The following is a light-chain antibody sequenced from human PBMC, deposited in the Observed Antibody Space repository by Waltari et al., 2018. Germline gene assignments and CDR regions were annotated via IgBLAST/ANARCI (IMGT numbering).Light chain of an antibody. CDR3: CSYAGTTDVIL. V-gene: IGLV2-8*01. CDR1: SGAVCRYNY. CDR2: DVT. J-gene: IGLJ2*01. Sequence: QSALTHPPPASGSSGQSFTITCTETSGAVCRYNYFSWYQHQPGKAPKLIIFDVTERPSGVPVRFSGSKSGNTASLTVSGLQAEDEADYYCCSYAGTTDVILFGVGTKLTVL.